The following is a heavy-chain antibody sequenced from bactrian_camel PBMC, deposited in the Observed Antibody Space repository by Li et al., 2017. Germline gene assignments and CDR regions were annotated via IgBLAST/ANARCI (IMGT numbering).Heavy chain of an antibody. CDR2: IDNTGTRT. D-gene: IGHD6*01. J-gene: IGHJ4*01. CDR1: GFTFNSVW. Sequence: HVQLVESGGGLVQPGGSLRLSCAASGFTFNSVWMYWVRQAPGKGLEWVSTIDNTGTRTYYSNSVKGRFTVSRDNAKNLVYLQMNSLKPEDTAHYYCAGAIAGWSGFLQGTQVTVS. V-gene: IGHV3S1*01.